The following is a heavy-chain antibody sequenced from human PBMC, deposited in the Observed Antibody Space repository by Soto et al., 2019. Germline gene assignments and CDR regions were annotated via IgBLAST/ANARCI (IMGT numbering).Heavy chain of an antibody. J-gene: IGHJ5*02. CDR1: GGSISSYY. CDR2: IYYSGST. Sequence: SETLSLTCTVSGGSISSYYWSWIRQPPGKGLEWIGYIYYSGSTNYNPSLKSRVTISVDTSKNQFSLKLSSVTAADTAVYYCGRGQTMVRGVRGWFAPGGQGTQVTVSS. CDR3: GRGQTMVRGVRGWFAP. D-gene: IGHD3-10*01. V-gene: IGHV4-59*01.